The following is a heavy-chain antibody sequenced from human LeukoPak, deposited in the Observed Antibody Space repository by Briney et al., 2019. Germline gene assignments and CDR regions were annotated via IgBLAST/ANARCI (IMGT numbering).Heavy chain of an antibody. CDR3: ARPYYYDSRIDP. Sequence: SETLSLTCTVSGVSISSGDYYWRWIRQPPGKGLEWIAYMYYSGSTYYNPSLKSRVTMSADTSKNQLSLKLSSVTAADTAVYYCARPYYYDSRIDPWGQGSLVTVPS. CDR2: MYYSGST. J-gene: IGHJ5*02. V-gene: IGHV4-30-4*01. CDR1: GVSISSGDYY. D-gene: IGHD3-22*01.